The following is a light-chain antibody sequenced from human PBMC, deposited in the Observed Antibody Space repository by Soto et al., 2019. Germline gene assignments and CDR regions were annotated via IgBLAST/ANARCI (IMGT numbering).Light chain of an antibody. V-gene: IGKV1-5*03. CDR1: QTISNY. J-gene: IGKJ1*01. Sequence: DIQMTQSPSTLSASVGDRVTITCRASQTISNYLTWYQQRPGKAPKLLIYRSSILQNGVPSRFSGSGSGTEFAITISSLQPDDFATYYCQQYDIYATFGQGTRVEI. CDR3: QQYDIYAT. CDR2: RSS.